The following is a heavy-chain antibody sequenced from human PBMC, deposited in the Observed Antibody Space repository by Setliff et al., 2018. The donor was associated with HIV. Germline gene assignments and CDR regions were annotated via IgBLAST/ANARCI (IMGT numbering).Heavy chain of an antibody. J-gene: IGHJ2*01. CDR1: GYTFTSYA. D-gene: IGHD3-22*01. CDR2: INAGNGTT. CDR3: ASSFLGVRGYPTPSWYFDL. Sequence: ASVKVSCKASGYTFTSYALHWVRQAPGQRFEWMGWINAGNGTTKYSQNFQGRVTITRDTSASTAYMELRSLRSEDTAVYYCASSFLGVRGYPTPSWYFDLWGRGTLVTVSS. V-gene: IGHV1-3*01.